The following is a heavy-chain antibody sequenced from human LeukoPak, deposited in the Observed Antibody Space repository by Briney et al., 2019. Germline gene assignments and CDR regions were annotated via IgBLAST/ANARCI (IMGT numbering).Heavy chain of an antibody. Sequence: PSETLSLTCTVSGGSISSYYWSWIRQPPGKGLEWIGYIYYSGSTNYNPSLKSRVTISVDTSKNQFSLKLSSVTAADTAVYYCARATYYDFWSGYYVLDYWGQGTLVTVSS. D-gene: IGHD3-3*01. CDR1: GGSISSYY. J-gene: IGHJ4*02. CDR3: ARATYYDFWSGYYVLDY. V-gene: IGHV4-59*01. CDR2: IYYSGST.